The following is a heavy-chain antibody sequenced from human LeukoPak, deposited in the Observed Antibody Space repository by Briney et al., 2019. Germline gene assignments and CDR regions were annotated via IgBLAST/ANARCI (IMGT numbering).Heavy chain of an antibody. CDR2: IYYSGST. Sequence: TSETLSLTCTVSGGSISSYYWSWIRQPPGKGLEWIGYIYYSGSTNYNPSLKSRVTISVDTSKNQFSLKLSSVTAADTAVYYCARVLCSGGSCYHSYMDVWGKGTTVTVSS. CDR3: ARVLCSGGSCYHSYMDV. V-gene: IGHV4-59*08. D-gene: IGHD2-15*01. J-gene: IGHJ6*03. CDR1: GGSISSYY.